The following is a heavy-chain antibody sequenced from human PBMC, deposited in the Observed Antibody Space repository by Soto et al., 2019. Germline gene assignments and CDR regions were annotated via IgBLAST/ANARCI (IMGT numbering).Heavy chain of an antibody. Sequence: GGSLRLSCAASGFTFSSYGMHWVRQAPGKGLEWVAVIWYDGSNKYYADSVKGRFTISRDNSKNTLYLQMNSLTTEDTAVYYCATAPGYWESAPFDYWGQGTMVTVSS. D-gene: IGHD6-25*01. CDR2: IWYDGSNK. CDR3: ATAPGYWESAPFDY. J-gene: IGHJ4*02. CDR1: GFTFSSYG. V-gene: IGHV3-33*01.